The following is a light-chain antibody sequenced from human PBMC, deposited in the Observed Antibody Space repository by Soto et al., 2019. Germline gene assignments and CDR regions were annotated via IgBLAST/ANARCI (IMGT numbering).Light chain of an antibody. V-gene: IGKV1-5*03. CDR3: QQYNSFIWT. Sequence: DIQMTQSPSTLSASVGDRVTITCRASQSISSWLAWYQQKPGKAPKLLIYKASSLDSGVPSRFSGSGSGTEFNLTISSLQPEDFATYYCQQYNSFIWTFGQGTKVDI. CDR1: QSISSW. CDR2: KAS. J-gene: IGKJ1*01.